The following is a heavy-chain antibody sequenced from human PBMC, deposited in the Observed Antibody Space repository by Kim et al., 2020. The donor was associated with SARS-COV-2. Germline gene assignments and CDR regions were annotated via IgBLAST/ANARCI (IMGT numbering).Heavy chain of an antibody. CDR3: VRDLMGASDY. CDR2: IDENGGIT. J-gene: IGHJ4*02. V-gene: IGHV3-74*01. CDR1: GFTFSNYW. Sequence: GGSLRLSCAASGFTFSNYWMHWVHQPPGGGLVWVSRIDENGGITTYADSVKGRFSISRDKAKNTLYLQMNSLRAEDAAVYYCVRDLMGASDYWGQGALVTVSS. D-gene: IGHD1-26*01.